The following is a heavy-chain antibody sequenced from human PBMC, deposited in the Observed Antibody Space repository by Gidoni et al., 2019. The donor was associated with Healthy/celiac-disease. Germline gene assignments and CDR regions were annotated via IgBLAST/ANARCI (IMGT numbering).Heavy chain of an antibody. Sequence: EVQLVESGGGLVQPGGSLQLSCAASGFTFSGSAMHWVRQASGKGLEWVGRIRSKANSYATAYAAAVKGRFTISRDDSKNTAYLQMNSLKTEDTAVYYCTSMYYYDSSGYTTVDYWGQGTLVTVSS. V-gene: IGHV3-73*02. D-gene: IGHD3-22*01. CDR2: IRSKANSYAT. CDR1: GFTFSGSA. CDR3: TSMYYYDSSGYTTVDY. J-gene: IGHJ4*02.